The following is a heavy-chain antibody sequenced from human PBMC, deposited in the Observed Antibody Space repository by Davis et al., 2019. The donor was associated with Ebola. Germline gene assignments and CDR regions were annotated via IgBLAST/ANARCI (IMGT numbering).Heavy chain of an antibody. Sequence: GESLKISCAASGFSFSTYAMSWVRQAPGKGLEWVSVIYDHSTAYADAVRGRFIISRDKSNNTLYLEMSSLRVDDTAVYYCATTQWLREFDNWGQGIMVTVSS. CDR1: GFSFSTYA. V-gene: IGHV3-53*05. D-gene: IGHD6-19*01. CDR2: IYDHST. J-gene: IGHJ4*02. CDR3: ATTQWLREFDN.